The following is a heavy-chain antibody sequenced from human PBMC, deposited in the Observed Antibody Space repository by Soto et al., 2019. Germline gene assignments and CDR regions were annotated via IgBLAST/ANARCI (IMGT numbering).Heavy chain of an antibody. J-gene: IGHJ5*02. V-gene: IGHV3-33*08. CDR1: RCMFVNPG. CDR2: IWSDGNKR. Sequence: RLSSTYSRCMFVNPGIRLVRQAPGKGLEWVAVIWSDGNKRYYADSVKGRFTVSRDTSNNTLYLQMNYLRAEDTAIYYGVRGDNGFDPWGQRTLVTVSS. CDR3: VRGDNGFDP.